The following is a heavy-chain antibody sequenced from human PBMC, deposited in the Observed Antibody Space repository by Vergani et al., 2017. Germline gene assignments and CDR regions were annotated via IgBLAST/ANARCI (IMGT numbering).Heavy chain of an antibody. CDR1: GFTFSSYG. V-gene: IGHV3-30*18. CDR2: ISYDDTNE. D-gene: IGHD6-6*01. J-gene: IGHJ4*02. Sequence: VQLVESGGGVVQPGRSLRLSCAASGFTFSSYGIHWVRQAPGKGLECVAIISYDDTNEYYADSVKGRFTSSRDNSKNTLYLQMNSLRAEDTAVYYCAKNFEYSSSYWGQGTLVTVSS. CDR3: AKNFEYSSSY.